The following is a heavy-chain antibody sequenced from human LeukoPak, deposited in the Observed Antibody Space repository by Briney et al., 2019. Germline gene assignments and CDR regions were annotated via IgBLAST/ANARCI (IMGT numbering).Heavy chain of an antibody. CDR1: GFTFSSYG. D-gene: IGHD3-9*01. J-gene: IGHJ6*03. CDR3: AKAGVAARDIWTGWNRLRYYYYMDV. Sequence: PGGSLRLSCAASGFTFSSYGMSWVRQAPGKGLEWVSAISGSGGSTYYADSVKGRFTISRDNAKNSLYLQMNSLRAEDTAVYYCAKAGVAARDIWTGWNRLRYYYYMDVWGKGTTVTISS. V-gene: IGHV3-23*01. CDR2: ISGSGGST.